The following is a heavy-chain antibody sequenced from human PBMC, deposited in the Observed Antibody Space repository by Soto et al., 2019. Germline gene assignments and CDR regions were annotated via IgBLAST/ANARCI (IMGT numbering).Heavy chain of an antibody. V-gene: IGHV4-59*01. CDR1: GGSMNSYY. CDR3: ARGGVPYYFDY. D-gene: IGHD3-10*01. Sequence: PSETLSLTCTVSGGSMNSYYWSWIRQPPGKRLEWIGYVYYSGNTNYDPSLNSRVTISADTSKNQFSLNLNSVTAADTAVYYCARGGVPYYFDYWGQGTLVTVSS. CDR2: VYYSGNT. J-gene: IGHJ4*02.